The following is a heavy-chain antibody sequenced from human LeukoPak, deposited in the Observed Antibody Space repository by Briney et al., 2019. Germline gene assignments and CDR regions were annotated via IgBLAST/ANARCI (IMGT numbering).Heavy chain of an antibody. J-gene: IGHJ6*03. CDR1: GFTFSSYE. Sequence: PGGSLRLSCAASGFTFSSYEMNWVRQAPGKGLEWVSYISSSGSNIYYADSVKGRFTISRDNAKNSLYLQMNSLRAEDTAVYYCARVSRYSSCRINMDVWGKRTTVTVSS. CDR3: ARVSRYSSCRINMDV. D-gene: IGHD6-13*01. CDR2: ISSSGSNI. V-gene: IGHV3-48*03.